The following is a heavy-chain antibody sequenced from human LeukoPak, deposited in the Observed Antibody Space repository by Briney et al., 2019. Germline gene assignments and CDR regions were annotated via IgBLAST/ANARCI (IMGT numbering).Heavy chain of an antibody. Sequence: SETLSLTCTVSGGSISSYYWSWIRQPPGKGLEWIGYIYYSGSTNYNPSLKSRVTISVDTSKNQFSLKLSSVTAADTAVYYCARVTITMVRGVIRPNWFDPWGQGTLVTVSS. V-gene: IGHV4-59*12. CDR2: IYYSGST. CDR3: ARVTITMVRGVIRPNWFDP. CDR1: GGSISSYY. D-gene: IGHD3-10*01. J-gene: IGHJ5*02.